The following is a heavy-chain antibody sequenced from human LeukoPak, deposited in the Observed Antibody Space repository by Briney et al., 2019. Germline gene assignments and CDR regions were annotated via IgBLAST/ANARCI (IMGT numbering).Heavy chain of an antibody. CDR3: AKKYSTGLDP. D-gene: IGHD1-26*01. Sequence: GGTLRLSCAASGFTFSSYAMSWVRQAPGKGLEWVSDISGSGSNTYYADSVKGRFTISRDNSKNTLYLQMNSLRVEDTAVYYCAKKYSTGLDPWGQGTLVTVSS. J-gene: IGHJ5*02. CDR2: ISGSGSNT. V-gene: IGHV3-23*01. CDR1: GFTFSSYA.